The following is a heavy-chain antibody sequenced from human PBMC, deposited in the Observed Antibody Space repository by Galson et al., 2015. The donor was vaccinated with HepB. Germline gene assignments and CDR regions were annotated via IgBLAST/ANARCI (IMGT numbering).Heavy chain of an antibody. Sequence: SVKVSCKASGGTFSSYAISWVRQAPGQGLEWMGGIIPIFGTANYAQKFQGRVTITADKSTSTAYMELSSLRSEDTAVYYCARDRESEYSGYAFDYWGQGTLVTVSS. CDR3: ARDRESEYSGYAFDY. D-gene: IGHD5-12*01. V-gene: IGHV1-69*06. CDR1: GGTFSSYA. J-gene: IGHJ4*02. CDR2: IIPIFGTA.